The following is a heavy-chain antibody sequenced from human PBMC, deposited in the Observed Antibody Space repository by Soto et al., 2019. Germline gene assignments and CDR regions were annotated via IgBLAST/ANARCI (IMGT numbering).Heavy chain of an antibody. CDR3: ARGSATVTANFDY. J-gene: IGHJ4*02. CDR2: IYHSGST. V-gene: IGHV4-30-2*01. Sequence: PSATLFLTCAFSGSSIISVGYSSIRIRQPPGKGLEWIGYIYHSGSTYYNPSLKSRVTISVDRSKNQFSLKLSSVTTADTAVYYCARGSATVTANFDYSGQGTLLTVSS. D-gene: IGHD4-17*01. CDR1: GSSIISVGYS.